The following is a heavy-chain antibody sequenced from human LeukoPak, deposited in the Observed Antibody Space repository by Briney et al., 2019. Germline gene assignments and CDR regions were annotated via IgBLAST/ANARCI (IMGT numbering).Heavy chain of an antibody. D-gene: IGHD6-19*01. Sequence: SETLSLTCSVSGGSIGSSSYYWGWIRQPPGKGLEWIVSFYYSGNTYYNPSLKSRVTISVDTSKNEFSLKLRSVTAADTAVYYCARTAGIAVAGSRQYFDYWGQGTLVTVSS. V-gene: IGHV4-39*01. J-gene: IGHJ4*02. CDR3: ARTAGIAVAGSRQYFDY. CDR2: FYYSGNT. CDR1: GGSIGSSSYY.